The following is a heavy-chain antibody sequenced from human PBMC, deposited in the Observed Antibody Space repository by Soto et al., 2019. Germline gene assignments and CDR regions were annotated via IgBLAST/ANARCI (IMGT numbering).Heavy chain of an antibody. CDR2: ISSSSSYI. CDR3: ARGPSDSSGWYMGTYYYYGMEV. J-gene: IGHJ6*01. CDR1: VFTFSSYS. Sequence: VGSLRLSCASSVFTFSSYSMNCVRHSPGKWLEWVSSISSSSSYIYYADSVKGRFTISRDNAKNSLYLQMNSLRAEDTAVYYCARGPSDSSGWYMGTYYYYGMEVWGQGTTVNVSS. D-gene: IGHD6-19*01. V-gene: IGHV3-21*01.